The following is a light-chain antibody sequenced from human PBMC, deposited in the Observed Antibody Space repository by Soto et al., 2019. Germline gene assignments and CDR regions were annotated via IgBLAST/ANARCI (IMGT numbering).Light chain of an antibody. Sequence: QSALTQPASVSGSPGQSLTISCTGTSSDVGSYNLVSWYQQHPGKAPKLMIYEVSKRPSGVSNRFSGSKSGNTASLTISGLQAEDEADYYCCSYAGSSTLFGGGTKVTVL. V-gene: IGLV2-23*02. J-gene: IGLJ2*01. CDR3: CSYAGSSTL. CDR2: EVS. CDR1: SSDVGSYNL.